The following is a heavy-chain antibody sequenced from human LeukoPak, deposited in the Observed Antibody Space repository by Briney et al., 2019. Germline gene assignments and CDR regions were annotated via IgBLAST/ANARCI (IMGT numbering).Heavy chain of an antibody. J-gene: IGHJ4*02. V-gene: IGHV3-7*01. CDR2: IKQDGSEK. CDR1: GFTLRCYW. Sequence: GGSLSLSCAASGFTLRCYWMSGVRQAPGKGREWVANIKQDGSEKYYVDSVKGRLTISRDNPKNSLYVQMNSVRAEDTAVYYCARSSTAAYDYWGQGTLVTVSS. CDR3: ARSSTAAYDY. D-gene: IGHD6-6*01.